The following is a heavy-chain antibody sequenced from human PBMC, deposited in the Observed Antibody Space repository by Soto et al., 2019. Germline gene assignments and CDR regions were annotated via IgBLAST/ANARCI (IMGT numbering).Heavy chain of an antibody. CDR3: ATVGPVVGRDWYYYYGMDV. V-gene: IGHV1-24*01. CDR1: GYTLTELS. CDR2: FDPEDGET. J-gene: IGHJ6*02. Sequence: QVPLVQSGAEVKKPGASVKVSCKVSGYTLTELSMHWVRQAPGKGLEWMGGFDPEDGETIYAQKFQGRVTMTEDTSTDTAYMELSSLRSEDTAVYYCATVGPVVGRDWYYYYGMDVWGQGTTVTVSS. D-gene: IGHD3-22*01.